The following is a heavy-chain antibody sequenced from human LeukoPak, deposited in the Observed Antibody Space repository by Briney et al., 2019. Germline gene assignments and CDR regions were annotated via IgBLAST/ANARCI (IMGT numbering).Heavy chain of an antibody. J-gene: IGHJ1*01. V-gene: IGHV3-21*01. Sequence: PGGSLRLSCAASGFTFSIYSISWVRHAAGDGLGWVCSFICYISLMYYTGSGKGRCIISTDNAGNSLCLQVSSLISEDTALYDRIRVLFDNSRLEYWGRGALVSVSS. D-gene: IGHD2-21*01. CDR2: FICYISLM. CDR3: IRVLFDNSRLEY. CDR1: GFTFSIYS.